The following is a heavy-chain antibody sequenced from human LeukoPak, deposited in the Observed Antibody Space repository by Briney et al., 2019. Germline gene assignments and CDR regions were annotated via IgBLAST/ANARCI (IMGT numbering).Heavy chain of an antibody. CDR2: ISGSGGST. J-gene: IGHJ3*02. D-gene: IGHD2-2*02. Sequence: GGSLRLSCAASGFIFSSYTMSWVRQAPGRGLEWVSTISGSGGSTYYADSVKGRFTISRDNSKNTLYLQMNSLRAEDTAVYYCAKGIVVVPAAIQDAFDIWGQGTMVTVSS. CDR3: AKGIVVVPAAIQDAFDI. V-gene: IGHV3-23*01. CDR1: GFIFSSYT.